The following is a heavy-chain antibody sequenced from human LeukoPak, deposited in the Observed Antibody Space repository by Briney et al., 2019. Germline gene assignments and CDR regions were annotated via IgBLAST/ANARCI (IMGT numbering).Heavy chain of an antibody. Sequence: GGSLRLSCAASGFTVSSNYMSWVRQAPGKGLEWASVIYSGGSTYYADSVKGRFTISRHNSKNTLYLQMNSLRAEDTAVYYCAIRSPDRGDAFDIWGQGTMVTVSS. J-gene: IGHJ3*02. V-gene: IGHV3-53*04. CDR1: GFTVSSNY. D-gene: IGHD5-12*01. CDR2: IYSGGST. CDR3: AIRSPDRGDAFDI.